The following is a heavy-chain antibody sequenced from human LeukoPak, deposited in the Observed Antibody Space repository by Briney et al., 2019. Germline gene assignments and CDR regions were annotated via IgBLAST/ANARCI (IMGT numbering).Heavy chain of an antibody. J-gene: IGHJ6*02. CDR3: ARRSMRWMDV. Sequence: PSETLSLTCTVSGGSISSYYWSWIRQPPGKGLEYIGYIYYSGSTNYNPSLKSRVTTSLDTSKNQFSLKLSSVTAADTAVYYCARRSMRWMDVWGQGTTVTVSS. CDR2: IYYSGST. D-gene: IGHD4-23*01. CDR1: GGSISSYY. V-gene: IGHV4-59*08.